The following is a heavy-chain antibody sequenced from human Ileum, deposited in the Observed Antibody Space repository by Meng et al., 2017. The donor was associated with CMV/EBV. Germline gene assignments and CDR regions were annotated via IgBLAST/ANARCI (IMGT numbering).Heavy chain of an antibody. CDR3: AREGHRSYGTEYFQH. Sequence: GESLKISCAASGFTFSSYSMNWVRQAPGKGLEWVSYISSSTVTMYYADSVKGRFTISRDNARNSPYLQMNSLRAEDTAVYYCAREGHRSYGTEYFQHWGQGTLVTVSS. CDR2: ISSSTVTM. J-gene: IGHJ1*01. V-gene: IGHV3-48*04. D-gene: IGHD1-26*01. CDR1: GFTFSSYS.